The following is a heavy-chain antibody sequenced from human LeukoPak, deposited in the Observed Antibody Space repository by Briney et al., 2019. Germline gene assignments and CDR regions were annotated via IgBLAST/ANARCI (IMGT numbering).Heavy chain of an antibody. D-gene: IGHD3-3*01. CDR1: GFTFSSYG. CDR3: ARSFDDTYFTIFGVVIHFDY. CDR2: ISSSSSYI. V-gene: IGHV3-21*01. J-gene: IGHJ4*02. Sequence: GGTLRLSCAASGFTFSSYGMNWVRQAPGKGLEWVSSISSSSSYIYYADSVKGRFTISRDNAKNSLYLQMNSLRAEDTAVYYCARSFDDTYFTIFGVVIHFDYWGQGTLVTVSS.